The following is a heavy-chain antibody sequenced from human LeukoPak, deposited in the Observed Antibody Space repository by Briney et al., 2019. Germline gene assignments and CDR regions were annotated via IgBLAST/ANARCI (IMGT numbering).Heavy chain of an antibody. D-gene: IGHD5-18*01. CDR1: GGSISNGSYY. J-gene: IGHJ4*02. Sequence: SQTLSLTCTVSGGSISNGSYYWSWIRQPAGKGLEWIGRIYTSGSTNYNPSLKSRVTISVDTSKNQFSLKLSSVTAADTAVYYCARAHSYGVRGYFDYWGQGTLVTVSS. CDR3: ARAHSYGVRGYFDY. V-gene: IGHV4-61*02. CDR2: IYTSGST.